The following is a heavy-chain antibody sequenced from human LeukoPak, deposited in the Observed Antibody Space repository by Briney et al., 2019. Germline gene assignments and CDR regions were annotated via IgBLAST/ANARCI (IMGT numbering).Heavy chain of an antibody. CDR3: AISIEDSNWFDP. J-gene: IGHJ5*02. CDR1: GGSISSGGYY. V-gene: IGHV4-31*03. D-gene: IGHD2-15*01. Sequence: SQTLSLTCTVSGGSISSGGYYWSWIRQHPGKGLEWIGYIYYSGSTYYNPSLKSRATISVDTSKNQFSLKLSSVTAADTAVYYCAISIEDSNWFDPWGQGTLVTVSS. CDR2: IYYSGST.